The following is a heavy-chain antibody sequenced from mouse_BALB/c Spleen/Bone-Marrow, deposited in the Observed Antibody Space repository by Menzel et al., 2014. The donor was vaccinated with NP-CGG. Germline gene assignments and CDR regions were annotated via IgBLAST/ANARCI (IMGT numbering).Heavy chain of an antibody. J-gene: IGHJ3*01. V-gene: IGHV14-3*02. CDR3: ARYYYGSSLFAY. CDR1: GFNIKDTY. CDR2: FDPANGNT. D-gene: IGHD1-1*01. Sequence: VQLKHSGAELVKPGPSVKLSCTVSGFNIKDTYMYWVKQRPEQGLEGIGRFDPANGNTKYDPKFQDKATITADTSSNTAYLQLSSLTSEDTAVYYCARYYYGSSLFAYWGQGTLVTVSA.